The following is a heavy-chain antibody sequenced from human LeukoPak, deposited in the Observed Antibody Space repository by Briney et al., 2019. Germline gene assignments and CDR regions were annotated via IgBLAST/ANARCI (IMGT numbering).Heavy chain of an antibody. J-gene: IGHJ4*02. CDR2: ISGSGSTT. CDR1: GFTFSSYA. CDR3: AKDVAYYYDSSGYSYYFED. D-gene: IGHD3-22*01. Sequence: GGSLRLSCAASGFTFSSYAMSWVRQAPGKGLEWVSAISGSGSTTYYADSVKGRFTISRDNSKNTLYLQMNSLRAEDTAIYYCAKDVAYYYDSSGYSYYFEDWGQGTLVTVSS. V-gene: IGHV3-23*01.